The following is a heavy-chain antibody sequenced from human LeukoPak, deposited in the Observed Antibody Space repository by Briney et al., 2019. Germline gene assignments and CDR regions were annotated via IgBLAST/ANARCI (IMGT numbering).Heavy chain of an antibody. CDR2: IYPGDSDT. CDR1: GYSFTNYW. J-gene: IGHJ4*02. D-gene: IGHD2-21*02. Sequence: ESLQISCKGSGYSFTNYWIGWVRRLPGTGLEWMGIIYPGDSDTRYSPSFQGQVTISADKSISTAYLQWSSLKASDTAMYYCARRAYCGGDCYIDYWGQGTLVTVSS. CDR3: ARRAYCGGDCYIDY. V-gene: IGHV5-51*01.